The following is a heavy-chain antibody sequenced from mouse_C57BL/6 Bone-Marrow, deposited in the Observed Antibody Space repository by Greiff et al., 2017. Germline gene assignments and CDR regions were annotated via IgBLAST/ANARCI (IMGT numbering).Heavy chain of an antibody. CDR2: IDPANGNT. CDR3: ASPITAVVAAPFAY. V-gene: IGHV14-3*01. CDR1: GFNITNTY. Sequence: VQLQQSVAELVRPGASVKLSCTASGFNITNTYMHWVKQRPEQGLEWIGRIDPANGNTKYAPKFQGKATLTVDTSSNTAYLQLSSLTSEDTAIYDCASPITAVVAAPFAYWGQGTLVTVSA. D-gene: IGHD1-1*01. J-gene: IGHJ3*01.